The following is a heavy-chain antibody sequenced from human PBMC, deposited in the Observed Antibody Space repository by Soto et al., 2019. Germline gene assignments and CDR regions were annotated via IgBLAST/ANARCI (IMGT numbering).Heavy chain of an antibody. V-gene: IGHV3-23*01. CDR1: GFTFSSYA. Sequence: RGSLRLSCAASGFTFSSYAMSWVRQAPGKGLEWVSSIGGSGGNTYYADSVKGRFTISRDNSKNTLFLQMNRLRAEDTAEYYCARVVRYFDTPYGMDVWGHGTTVTVSS. CDR3: ARVVRYFDTPYGMDV. J-gene: IGHJ6*02. CDR2: IGGSGGNT. D-gene: IGHD3-9*01.